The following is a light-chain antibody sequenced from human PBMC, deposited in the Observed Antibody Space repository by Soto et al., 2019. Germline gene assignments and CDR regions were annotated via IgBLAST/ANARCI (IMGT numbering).Light chain of an antibody. V-gene: IGKV3-15*01. CDR3: EQYNNWPIT. J-gene: IGKJ5*01. Sequence: EIVMTQSPATLSVSPVERATLSCRASQYIGSNLAWYQQKPGQAPRLLIYGASTRATGIPARFSGSGSGTEFTLTISSRQSEDFAVYYCEQYNNWPITFGQGTRLEI. CDR1: QYIGSN. CDR2: GAS.